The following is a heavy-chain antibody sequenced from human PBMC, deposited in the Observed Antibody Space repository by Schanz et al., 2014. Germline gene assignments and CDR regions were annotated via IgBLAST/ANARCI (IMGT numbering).Heavy chain of an antibody. CDR2: INVYNGDT. CDR3: ARNIIATARAYDI. J-gene: IGHJ3*02. V-gene: IGHV1-18*04. Sequence: QVQLVQSGSEVKKPGASVKVSCKASGYTFPSYGISWVRQAPGQGLEWMGWINVYNGDTKFAETFQDSVTLTTDTSTSTAYMELRSLRSDDTAVYYCARNIIATARAYDIWGQGTMVTVSS. D-gene: IGHD6-13*01. CDR1: GYTFPSYG.